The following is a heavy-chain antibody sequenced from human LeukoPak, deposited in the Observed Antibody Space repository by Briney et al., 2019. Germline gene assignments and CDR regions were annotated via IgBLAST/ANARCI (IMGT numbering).Heavy chain of an antibody. J-gene: IGHJ4*02. CDR2: INPSGGNT. D-gene: IGHD3-9*01. V-gene: IGHV1-46*01. CDR1: GYRFTNNY. Sequence: ASVKVSCKTSGYRFTNNYMHWARQAPGQGLEWMGIINPSGGNTNYAQKFQGRVTMTRDTSTSTVYMELSSLRSEDTAVYFCARDQGLTGYFDYWGQGTLVTVSS. CDR3: ARDQGLTGYFDY.